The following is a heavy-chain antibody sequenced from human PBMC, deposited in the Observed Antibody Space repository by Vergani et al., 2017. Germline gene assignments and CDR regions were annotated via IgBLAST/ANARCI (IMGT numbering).Heavy chain of an antibody. V-gene: IGHV3-74*03. CDR2: IKSDGSIT. D-gene: IGHD3-3*01. CDR3: VRGGRGDHGDFLSRLGP. Sequence: DVHLAESGGGFFQPGGSLRLSCSASGFSFNSYWMHWVRQVPGKGLLWVSRIKSDGSITAYADSVKGRFTIYKDNTVDMLSLQMNSLRPDDTAVYYCVRGGRGDHGDFLSRLGPWGQGTRVIVSS. J-gene: IGHJ5*02. CDR1: GFSFNSYW.